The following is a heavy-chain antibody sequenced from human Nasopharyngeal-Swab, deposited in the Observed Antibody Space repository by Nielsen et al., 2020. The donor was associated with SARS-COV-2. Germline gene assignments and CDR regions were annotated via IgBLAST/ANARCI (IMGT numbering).Heavy chain of an antibody. CDR1: GFTFGSFG. Sequence: GESLKISCAGSGFTFGSFGMTWVRQAPGKGLEWVSYISPSSRYIYYAESLKGRITISRDNGKNSVYLLMNSLRADDTAAYFCARQDRFYYYLDVWGKGTTVTVSS. CDR2: ISPSSRYI. J-gene: IGHJ6*03. V-gene: IGHV3-21*01. CDR3: ARQDRFYYYLDV. D-gene: IGHD3-3*01.